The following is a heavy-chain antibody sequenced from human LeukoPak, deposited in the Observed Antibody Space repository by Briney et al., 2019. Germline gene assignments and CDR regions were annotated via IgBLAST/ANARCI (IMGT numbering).Heavy chain of an antibody. D-gene: IGHD3-3*01. Sequence: GRSLRLSCSASGLTFSSYGIHWVRQAPGKWLGWVAVISYDGMTKYYEESVKGRFTISRDNSKNRLYLQMNNLRAEDTAVYYCAKGNDYWSGYAGQRRDRIDYWGQGTLVTVSS. CDR3: AKGNDYWSGYAGQRRDRIDY. CDR1: GLTFSSYG. J-gene: IGHJ4*02. CDR2: ISYDGMTK. V-gene: IGHV3-30*18.